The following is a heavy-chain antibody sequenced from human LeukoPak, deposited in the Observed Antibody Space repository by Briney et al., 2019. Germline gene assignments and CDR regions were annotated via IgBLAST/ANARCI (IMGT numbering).Heavy chain of an antibody. V-gene: IGHV4-30-4*08. CDR1: GGSISSGDYY. CDR2: IYYSGST. D-gene: IGHD6-19*01. J-gene: IGHJ4*02. CDR3: ASETSSGWSQSVHY. Sequence: SQTLSLTCTVSGGSISSGDYYWSWLRQPPGKGLEWVGYIYYSGSTYYNPSLKSRVTISVDTSKNQFSLKLSSVTAADTAVYYCASETSSGWSQSVHYWGQGTLVTVSS.